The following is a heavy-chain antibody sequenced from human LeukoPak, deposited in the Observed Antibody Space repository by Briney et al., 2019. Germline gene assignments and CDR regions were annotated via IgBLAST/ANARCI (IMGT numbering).Heavy chain of an antibody. Sequence: GRSLRLSCAASGFTFSSYSMNWVRQAPGKGLEWVSSISSSSSYIYYADSVKGRFTISRDNAKNSLYLQMNSLRAEDTAVYYCARSSGWNNWFDPWGQGTLVAVSS. CDR2: ISSSSSYI. D-gene: IGHD6-19*01. CDR3: ARSSGWNNWFDP. CDR1: GFTFSSYS. V-gene: IGHV3-21*01. J-gene: IGHJ5*02.